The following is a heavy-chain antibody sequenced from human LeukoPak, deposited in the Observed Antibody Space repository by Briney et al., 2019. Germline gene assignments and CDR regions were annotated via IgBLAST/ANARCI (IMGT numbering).Heavy chain of an antibody. CDR1: GFTFSSYA. V-gene: IGHV3-30-3*01. Sequence: GGSLRLSCAASGFTFSSYAMHWVRQAPGKGLEWVAVISYDGSNKYYADSVKGRFTISRDNSKNTLYLQMNSLRAEDTAVYYCARGSQSSSGWLNYWGQGTLVTVSS. CDR2: ISYDGSNK. CDR3: ARGSQSSSGWLNY. J-gene: IGHJ4*02. D-gene: IGHD6-19*01.